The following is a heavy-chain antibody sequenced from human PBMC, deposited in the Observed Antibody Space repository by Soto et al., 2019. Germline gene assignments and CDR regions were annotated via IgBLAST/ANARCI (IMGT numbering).Heavy chain of an antibody. D-gene: IGHD4-17*01. J-gene: IGHJ5*02. CDR3: ARDPGWPTGWFDP. CDR2: ISSSSSYI. V-gene: IGHV3-21*01. CDR1: GFTFSSYS. Sequence: GGSLRLSCAASGFTFSSYSMNWVRQAPGKGLEWVSSISSSSSYIYYADSVKGRFTISRDNAKNSLYLQMSSLRAEDTAVYYCARDPGWPTGWFDPWGQGTLVTVSS.